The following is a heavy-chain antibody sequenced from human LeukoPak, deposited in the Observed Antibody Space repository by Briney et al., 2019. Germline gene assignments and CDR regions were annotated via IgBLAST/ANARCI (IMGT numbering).Heavy chain of an antibody. D-gene: IGHD1-1*01. V-gene: IGHV3-30*04. CDR1: GFTFSSYV. CDR3: ARGTSGMPIED. J-gene: IGHJ4*02. CDR2: ISYDGSNK. Sequence: PGGSLRLSCAASGFTFSSYVMHWVRQAPGKGLEWVAFISYDGSNKYYADSVRGRSTISRDNAKNTLYLQMNSLRAEDTAVYYCARGTSGMPIEDWGQGTLVTVSS.